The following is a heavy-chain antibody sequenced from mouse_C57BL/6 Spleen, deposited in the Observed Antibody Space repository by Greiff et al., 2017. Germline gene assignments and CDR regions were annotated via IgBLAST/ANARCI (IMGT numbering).Heavy chain of an antibody. CDR3: ARAGPEG. J-gene: IGHJ1*03. CDR1: GYAFSSSW. V-gene: IGHV1-82*01. Sequence: QVQLKESGPELVKPGASVKISCKASGYAFSSSWMNWVKQRPGKGLEWIGRIYPGDGDTNYNGKFKGKDTLTADKSSSTAYMQLSSLTSEDSAVYCCARAGPEGWGTGTTVTVSS. CDR2: IYPGDGDT.